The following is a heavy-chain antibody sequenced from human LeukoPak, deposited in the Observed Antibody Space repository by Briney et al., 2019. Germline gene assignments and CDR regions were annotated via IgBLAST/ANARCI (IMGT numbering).Heavy chain of an antibody. CDR1: GFTFSSYW. V-gene: IGHV3-7*05. D-gene: IGHD2-21*02. J-gene: IGHJ6*02. CDR2: IKQDGSEK. Sequence: GGSLRLSCAASGFTFSSYWMSWVRQAPGKGLEWVANIKQDGSEKYYVDSVKGRFTISRDNAKNSLYLQMNSLRTEDTALYYCAKDLSPLVVVTATPYYYYYGMDVWGQGTTVTVSS. CDR3: AKDLSPLVVVTATPYYYYYGMDV.